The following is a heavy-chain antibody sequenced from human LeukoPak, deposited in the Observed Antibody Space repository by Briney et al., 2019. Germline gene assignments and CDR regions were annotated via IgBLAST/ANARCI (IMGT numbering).Heavy chain of an antibody. J-gene: IGHJ4*02. Sequence: GGSLRLSCAASGFIFSDYYMTWIRQAPGKGLEWLSAISTTGTTTYYADSVKGRFTISRDNAKNSLYLQMNSLKSEDTAGYVCARRVYYGSRTSQYYFYCWGQGTLVTVSS. D-gene: IGHD3-10*01. CDR1: GFIFSDYY. V-gene: IGHV3-11*04. CDR3: ARRVYYGSRTSQYYFYC. CDR2: ISTTGTTT.